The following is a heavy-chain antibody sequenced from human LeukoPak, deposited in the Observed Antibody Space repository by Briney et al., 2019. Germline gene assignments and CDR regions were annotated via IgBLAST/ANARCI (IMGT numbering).Heavy chain of an antibody. Sequence: SETLSLTCTVSGGSISSDYWSWIRQPPGEGLEWIGYIYYSGRTNYNPSLKSRVTISVDTSKKQFSLNLSSVTAADTAVYYCARHGIRDDAFDIWGQGTMVTVSS. CDR2: IYYSGRT. D-gene: IGHD5-18*01. CDR3: ARHGIRDDAFDI. CDR1: GGSISSDY. V-gene: IGHV4-59*08. J-gene: IGHJ3*02.